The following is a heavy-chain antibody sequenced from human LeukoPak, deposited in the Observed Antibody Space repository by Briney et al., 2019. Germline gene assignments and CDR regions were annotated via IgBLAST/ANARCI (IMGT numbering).Heavy chain of an antibody. CDR1: GGSFSGYY. J-gene: IGHJ4*02. Sequence: SETLSLTCAVYGGSFSGYYWSWIRQPPGKGREWIGEINHSGSTNYNPSLKSRVTISVDTSKNQFSLKLSSVTAADTAVYYCARGHLVAVIRVHFDYWGQGTLVTVSS. CDR3: ARGHLVAVIRVHFDY. CDR2: INHSGST. V-gene: IGHV4-34*01. D-gene: IGHD3-22*01.